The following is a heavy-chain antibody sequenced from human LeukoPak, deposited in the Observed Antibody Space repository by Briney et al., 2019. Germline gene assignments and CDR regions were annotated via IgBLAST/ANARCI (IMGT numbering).Heavy chain of an antibody. CDR2: IRRGTNSYTT. J-gene: IGHJ3*02. CDR1: GFTFSDYI. V-gene: IGHV3-72*01. Sequence: PGGSLRLSCAASGFTFSDYILDWVRQAPGKGLEWVGRIRRGTNSYTTEYAASVKGRFIISRDDSKNSLYLHMNSLKTGDTAVYHCTRDGGEGGNSAFDIWGQGTMVTVSS. CDR3: TRDGGEGGNSAFDI. D-gene: IGHD3-16*01.